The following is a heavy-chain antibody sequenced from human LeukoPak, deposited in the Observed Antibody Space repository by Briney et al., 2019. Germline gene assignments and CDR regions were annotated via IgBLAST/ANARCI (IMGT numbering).Heavy chain of an antibody. J-gene: IGHJ3*02. D-gene: IGHD6-6*01. CDR3: ARVWYSSIAARPGAFDI. V-gene: IGHV4-61*02. CDR2: IYTSGST. Sequence: SETLSLTCTVFGGSISSGSYYWSWIRQPAGKGLEWIGRIYTSGSTNYNPSLKSRVTISVDTSKNQFSLKLSSVTAEDTAVYYCARVWYSSIAARPGAFDILGQGTMVTVSS. CDR1: GGSISSGSYY.